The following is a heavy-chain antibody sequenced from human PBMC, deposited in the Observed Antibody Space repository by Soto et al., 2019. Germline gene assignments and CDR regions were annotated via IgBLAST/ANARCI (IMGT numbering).Heavy chain of an antibody. CDR1: GGSISSSRCH. CDR2: IKYSGTT. V-gene: IGHV4-39*01. Sequence: LSLTCTVSGGSISSSRCHWGWIRQPPGKGLEWIASIKYSGTTFYNPSLKSRVTLSVDTSKNQFALKLSSVTAAETAVYYCARLAGYCSGTSCYGYYGMDVWGQXTXVTVSS. D-gene: IGHD2-2*01. CDR3: ARLAGYCSGTSCYGYYGMDV. J-gene: IGHJ6*02.